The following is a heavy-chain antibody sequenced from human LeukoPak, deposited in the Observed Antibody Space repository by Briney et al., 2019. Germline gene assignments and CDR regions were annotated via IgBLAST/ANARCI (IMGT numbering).Heavy chain of an antibody. J-gene: IGHJ4*02. D-gene: IGHD4-17*01. Sequence: GGSLRLSCAASGFSFNYNWMSWVRQAPGKGLEWVANINQDGTEKYYVDSVKGRFIISRDNAKSSLFLQMNSLRAEDTAVYYCARDQRGGDYDFDYWGQGTLVTVSS. CDR1: GFSFNYNW. V-gene: IGHV3-7*01. CDR2: INQDGTEK. CDR3: ARDQRGGDYDFDY.